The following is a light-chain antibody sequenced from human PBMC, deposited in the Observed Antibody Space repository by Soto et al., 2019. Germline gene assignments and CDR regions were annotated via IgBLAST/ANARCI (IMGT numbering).Light chain of an antibody. CDR2: GGS. V-gene: IGKV3-20*01. Sequence: EIVMTQSPGTLSLSPGERATLSCRASQSLSSTFLAWYQQRPGQAPRLLIYGGSNRATGVPDRFSGSGSGTDFTLTISRLEPEDFAVYYCQQCGVSPRSFGQGTKVEIK. CDR1: QSLSSTF. J-gene: IGKJ1*01. CDR3: QQCGVSPRS.